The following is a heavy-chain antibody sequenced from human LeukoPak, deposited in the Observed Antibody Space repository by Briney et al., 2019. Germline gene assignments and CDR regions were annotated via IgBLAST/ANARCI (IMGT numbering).Heavy chain of an antibody. CDR3: ARHGSIATGAFTY. Sequence: SETLSLTCSVSGGSISRSSYYWGWTRQPPGKGLEWIGSIYYSGSTYYNPSLKSRVTISVDTSRNQFSLKLGSVTAADTAVYYCARHGSIATGAFTYWGQGTLVTISS. D-gene: IGHD6-13*01. CDR1: GGSISRSSYY. V-gene: IGHV4-39*01. CDR2: IYYSGST. J-gene: IGHJ4*02.